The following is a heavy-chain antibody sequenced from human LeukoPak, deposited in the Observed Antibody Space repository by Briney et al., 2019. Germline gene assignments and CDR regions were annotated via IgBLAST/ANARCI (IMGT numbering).Heavy chain of an antibody. CDR3: ARGQGTWSPYNWFDP. CDR1: GGSISSYY. J-gene: IGHJ5*02. V-gene: IGHV4-4*07. Sequence: SDTLSLTCTVSGGSISSYYWSWIRQPAAKGLEWIGRIYTSGSTNYNPSLKSRVTMSVDTSKNQFSLKLSSVTAADTAVYYCARGQGTWSPYNWFDPWGQGTLVTVSS. D-gene: IGHD3-3*01. CDR2: IYTSGST.